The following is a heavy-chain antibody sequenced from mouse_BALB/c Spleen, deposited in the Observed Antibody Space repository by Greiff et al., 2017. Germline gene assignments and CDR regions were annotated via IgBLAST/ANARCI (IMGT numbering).Heavy chain of an antibody. CDR3: ARSSMVRVFDN. V-gene: IGHV5-17*02. J-gene: IGHJ2*01. Sequence: EVMLVESGGGLVQPGGSRKLSCAASGFFFCSFGLHWVRQAPEKGLEWVAYISSGSSTIYYADTVKGRFTISRDNPKNTLFLQMTSLRSEDTAMYYCARSSMVRVFDNWGQGTTLTVSS. D-gene: IGHD2-10*02. CDR1: GFFFCSFG. CDR2: ISSGSSTI.